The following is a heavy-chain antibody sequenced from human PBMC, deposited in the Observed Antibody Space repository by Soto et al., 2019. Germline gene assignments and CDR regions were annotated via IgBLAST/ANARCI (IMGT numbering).Heavy chain of an antibody. V-gene: IGHV3-72*01. Sequence: PGGSLRLSCAASGFTFSDHYMDWVRQAPGKGLEWVGRSRNKANSYTTEYAASVRARFSISRDDSKNSLYLQMNSLKSEDTAVYYCARSRNSAVADSFDFWGQGTLVTVSS. CDR1: GFTFSDHY. CDR2: SRNKANSYTT. J-gene: IGHJ4*02. D-gene: IGHD3-10*01. CDR3: ARSRNSAVADSFDF.